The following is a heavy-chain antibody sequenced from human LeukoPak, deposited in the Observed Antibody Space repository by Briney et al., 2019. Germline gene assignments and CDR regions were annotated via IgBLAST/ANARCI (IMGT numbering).Heavy chain of an antibody. CDR1: GGSIYNYY. V-gene: IGHV4-59*01. Sequence: SETLSLTCSVSGGSIYNYYWSWIRQPTGKGLEWIGYIYYRGSTNYNPSLKSRVTFSVDTSKNQFSLKLNSVTAADTAVYYCARGGDYGDLRYFDYWGQGTLVTVSS. J-gene: IGHJ4*02. CDR2: IYYRGST. D-gene: IGHD4-17*01. CDR3: ARGGDYGDLRYFDY.